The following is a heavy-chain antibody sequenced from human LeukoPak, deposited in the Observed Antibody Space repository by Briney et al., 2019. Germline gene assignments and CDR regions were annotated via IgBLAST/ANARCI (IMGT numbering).Heavy chain of an antibody. CDR2: IYYSGST. CDR1: GGSISSYY. Sequence: PSETLSLTCTVSGGSISSYYWSWIRQPPGKGLEWIGYIYYSGSTNCNPSLKSRVTISVDTSKNQFSLKLSSVTAADTAVYYCARGKQWELLSDWGQGTLVTVSS. V-gene: IGHV4-59*08. J-gene: IGHJ4*02. D-gene: IGHD1-26*01. CDR3: ARGKQWELLSD.